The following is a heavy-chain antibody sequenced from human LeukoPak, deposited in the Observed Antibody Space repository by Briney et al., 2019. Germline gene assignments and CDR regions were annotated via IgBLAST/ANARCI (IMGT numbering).Heavy chain of an antibody. D-gene: IGHD3-10*01. CDR3: ARYVVYGSGKYYFDY. V-gene: IGHV4-39*01. Sequence: PSETLSLTCTVSGGXVSSTTYYWSWIRPPPGKGLEWIASINYSGSTYYNPSLKSRVTISVDTSENQFSLKLSSVTAADTAVYYCARYVVYGSGKYYFDYWGQGTLVTVSS. J-gene: IGHJ4*02. CDR2: INYSGST. CDR1: GGXVSSTTYY.